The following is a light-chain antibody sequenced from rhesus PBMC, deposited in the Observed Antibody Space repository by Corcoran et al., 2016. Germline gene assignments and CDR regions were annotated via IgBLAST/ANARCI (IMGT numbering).Light chain of an antibody. CDR2: KAS. Sequence: DIQMTQSPSSLSASVGDRVTITCRASENVNNYLNWYQQKQGKAPKPLIYKASTLQSGVPSRFSGSGSGTDYTFTISSLQPEDVATYYCQHGYGTPWTFGQGTKVEIK. V-gene: IGKV1-74*01. CDR1: ENVNNY. CDR3: QHGYGTPWT. J-gene: IGKJ1*01.